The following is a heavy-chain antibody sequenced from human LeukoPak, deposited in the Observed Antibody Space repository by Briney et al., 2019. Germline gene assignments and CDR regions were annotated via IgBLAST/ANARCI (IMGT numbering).Heavy chain of an antibody. Sequence: SEDLSLTCTVSYVCISNYYLSWIRPPPRKGVDGIGYLYYSGSTDYNPSLKSQVTISVVTANGQSYLKLKSVTAAYEAVYYRARQRVGELRVHFDSWGLGTLVTVSS. CDR2: LYYSGST. CDR3: ARQRVGELRVHFDS. CDR1: YVCISNYY. J-gene: IGHJ1*01. D-gene: IGHD3-10*01. V-gene: IGHV4-59*08.